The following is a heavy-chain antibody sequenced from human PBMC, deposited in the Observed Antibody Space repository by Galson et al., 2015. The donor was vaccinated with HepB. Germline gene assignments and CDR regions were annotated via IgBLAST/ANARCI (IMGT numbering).Heavy chain of an antibody. CDR2: SSHDGNNE. D-gene: IGHD2-8*01. CDR3: AREGGPPSYAGVGLDV. V-gene: IGHV3-30*04. J-gene: IGHJ6*02. Sequence: SLRLSCAASGFTFSTYSMHWVRQAPGKGLEWVAFSSHDGNNENYADYLQGRFTVSRDNSKNSLDLQMNSLRTEDTAVYYCAREGGPPSYAGVGLDVWGQGTTVTVSS. CDR1: GFTFSTYS.